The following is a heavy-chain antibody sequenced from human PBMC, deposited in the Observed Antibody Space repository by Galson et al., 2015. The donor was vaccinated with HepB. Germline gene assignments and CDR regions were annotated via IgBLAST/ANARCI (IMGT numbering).Heavy chain of an antibody. Sequence: QVQLQESGPGLVKPSETLSLTCAVYGGSFSGYYWSWIRQPPGKGLEWIGEIYHSGSTNCNPSLKSRVTISVDTSKNQLSLKLRSVSAADTAVYYCARGPGKSSNWFYDLWGRGTLVTVSS. CDR1: GGSFSGYY. J-gene: IGHJ2*01. CDR3: ARGPGKSSNWFYDL. D-gene: IGHD4-23*01. CDR2: IYHSGST. V-gene: IGHV4-34*01.